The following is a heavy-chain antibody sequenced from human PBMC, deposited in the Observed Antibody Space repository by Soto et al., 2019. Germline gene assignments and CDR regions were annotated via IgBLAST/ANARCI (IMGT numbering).Heavy chain of an antibody. J-gene: IGHJ5*01. V-gene: IGHV5-51*01. CDR3: ARQYCTSTFCYTKVGWFDS. CDR1: GYSFIDYW. Sequence: EVQLVQSGAELKQPGESLKISCATSGYSFIDYWIGWVRQVPGEGLEWMGIIYPSDSTTKYSPSFQGQVRISADKSISTAYLEWSRLEASDTAMYYCARQYCTSTFCYTKVGWFDSWGQGTLVTVSS. D-gene: IGHD2-2*01. CDR2: IYPSDSTT.